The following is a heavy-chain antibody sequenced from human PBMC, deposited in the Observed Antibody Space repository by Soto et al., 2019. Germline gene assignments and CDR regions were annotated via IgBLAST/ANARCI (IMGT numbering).Heavy chain of an antibody. CDR2: ISPVFGTP. D-gene: IGHD3-22*01. CDR1: GGSLSNYG. V-gene: IGHV1-69*12. Sequence: QVQLVQSGAAVKKPGSSVKVSCKASGGSLSNYGISWVRQAPGQGLEWMGAISPVFGTPNYAQKFQDRVTITADESTTTVYMEVRSLTSEDTAVYYCARGDATKIVVTTYYAMDVWGQGTTVTVSS. J-gene: IGHJ6*02. CDR3: ARGDATKIVVTTYYAMDV.